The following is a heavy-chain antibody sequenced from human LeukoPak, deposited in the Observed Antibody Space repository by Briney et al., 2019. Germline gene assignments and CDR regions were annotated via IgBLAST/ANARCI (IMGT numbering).Heavy chain of an antibody. D-gene: IGHD3-10*01. CDR2: ISYDVINK. V-gene: IGHV3-30*18. CDR1: GFTFDDYT. Sequence: GGSLRLSCAASGFTFDDYTMHWVRQAPGKGLEWVAVISYDVINKYYADSVKGRFTISRDNSKNTLYLQMNSLRAEDTAVYYCAKADADDVLLPNWGQGTLVTVSS. CDR3: AKADADDVLLPN. J-gene: IGHJ4*02.